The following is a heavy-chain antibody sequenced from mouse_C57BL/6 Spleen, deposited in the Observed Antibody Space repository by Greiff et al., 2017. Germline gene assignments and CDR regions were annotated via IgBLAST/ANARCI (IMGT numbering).Heavy chain of an antibody. Sequence: EVKVVESEGGLVQPGSSMKLSCTASGFTFSDYYMAWVRQVPEKGLEWVANINYDGSSTYYLDSLKSRFIISRDNAKNILYLQMSSLKSEDTATYYCAREPYGSSLYFDYWGQGTTLTVSS. V-gene: IGHV5-16*01. CDR3: AREPYGSSLYFDY. D-gene: IGHD1-1*01. J-gene: IGHJ2*01. CDR2: INYDGSST. CDR1: GFTFSDYY.